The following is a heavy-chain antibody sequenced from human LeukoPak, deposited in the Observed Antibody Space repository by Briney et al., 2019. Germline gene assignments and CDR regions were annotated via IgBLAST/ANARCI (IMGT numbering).Heavy chain of an antibody. CDR3: ARVPSSSYGGGYYFDY. V-gene: IGHV1-69*05. CDR2: IIPIFGTA. D-gene: IGHD4-23*01. J-gene: IGHJ4*02. CDR1: GGTFSSYA. Sequence: SVKVSCKASGGTFSSYAISWVRQAPGQGLEWMGGIIPIFGTANYAQKFQGRVTITTDESTSTAYMELSSLRSEDTAVYYCARVPSSSYGGGYYFDYWGQGTLVTVSS.